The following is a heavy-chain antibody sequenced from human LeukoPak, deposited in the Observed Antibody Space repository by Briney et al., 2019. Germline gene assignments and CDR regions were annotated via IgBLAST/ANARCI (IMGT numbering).Heavy chain of an antibody. CDR2: INPNSGGT. J-gene: IGHJ4*02. Sequence: GASVKVSCKASGYTFTGYYMHWVRQAPGQGLEWMGWINPNSGGTNYAQKFQGRVTMTRDTSISTAYMELSRLRSDDTAVYYCARDYNYGDYVPDYWGQGTLVTVSS. CDR3: ARDYNYGDYVPDY. V-gene: IGHV1-2*02. D-gene: IGHD4-17*01. CDR1: GYTFTGYY.